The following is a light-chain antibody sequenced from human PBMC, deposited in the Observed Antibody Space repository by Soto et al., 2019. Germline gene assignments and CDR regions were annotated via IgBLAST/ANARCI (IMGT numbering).Light chain of an antibody. V-gene: IGKV3-11*01. CDR3: QQRSNWPLT. J-gene: IGKJ4*01. CDR2: DVS. CDR1: QSVSNF. Sequence: EIVLTQSPATLSLSPGERATLSCRASQSVSNFLAWYQQKPGQAPRLLIFDVSTRATGVPPRFSGSGSGTDFTLTIIGLEPEDFAIYYCQQRSNWPLTFGGGTKVDIK.